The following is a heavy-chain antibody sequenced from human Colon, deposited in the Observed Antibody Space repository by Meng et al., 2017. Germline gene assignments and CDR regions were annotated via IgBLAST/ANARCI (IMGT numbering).Heavy chain of an antibody. Sequence: QGQLHASGPGLVRPSETLSLTCTVSGGSVSSGSYYWSWIRQPPGKGLEWIGYIYYTGSTNYNPSLKSRVTISVDTSKNQFSLKLSSVTAADTAVYYCARGPLDYWGQGTLVTVSS. J-gene: IGHJ4*02. CDR3: ARGPLDY. CDR2: IYYTGST. V-gene: IGHV4-61*01. CDR1: GGSVSSGSYY.